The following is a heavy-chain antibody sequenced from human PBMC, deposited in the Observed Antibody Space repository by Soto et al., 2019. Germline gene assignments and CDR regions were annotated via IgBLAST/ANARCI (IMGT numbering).Heavy chain of an antibody. V-gene: IGHV1-69*13. CDR1: GGTFSSYA. CDR2: IIPIFGTA. J-gene: IGHJ3*02. Sequence: SVKVSCKASGGTFSSYAISWVRQAPGQGLEWMGGIIPIFGTANYAQKFQGRVTITADESTSTAYMELSSLRSEDTAVYYCARPSHYDSSGREPSLGASRDDFDIWGQGTMVTVSS. CDR3: ARPSHYDSSGREPSLGASRDDFDI. D-gene: IGHD3-22*01.